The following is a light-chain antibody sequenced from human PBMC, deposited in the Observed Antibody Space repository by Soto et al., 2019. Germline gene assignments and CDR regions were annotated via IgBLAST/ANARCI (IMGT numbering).Light chain of an antibody. CDR1: SSDVGRYNY. V-gene: IGLV2-8*01. J-gene: IGLJ1*01. CDR2: EVT. Sequence: QSVLTQPPSASGSPGQSVTISCIGTSSDVGRYNYVSWYQHHPGKAPKLIIYEVTKRPSGVPDRFSGSKSANTASLTVSGLQADDEADYYCSSYVGSNNYVFVTGTKLTVL. CDR3: SSYVGSNNYV.